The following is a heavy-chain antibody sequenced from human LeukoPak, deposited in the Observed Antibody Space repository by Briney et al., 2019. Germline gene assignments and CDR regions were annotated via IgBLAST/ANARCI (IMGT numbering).Heavy chain of an antibody. Sequence: SETLSLTCTVSGYSITSVYFWGVRRPHPGKGLEWIASIYHSGITYYNPSIKSRVTISLDTSKDQFSLKLSSVTAADTAVYYCARDLYSNPPGVDYWGQGTLVTVSS. CDR3: ARDLYSNPPGVDY. D-gene: IGHD2-15*01. CDR1: GYSITSVYF. J-gene: IGHJ4*02. V-gene: IGHV4-38-2*02. CDR2: IYHSGIT.